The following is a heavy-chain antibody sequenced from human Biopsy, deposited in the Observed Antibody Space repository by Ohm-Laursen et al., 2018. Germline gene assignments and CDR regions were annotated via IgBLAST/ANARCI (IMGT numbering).Heavy chain of an antibody. V-gene: IGHV4-59*01. CDR1: GGSISSDY. CDR3: ARATNSTGWPYYYFYGMDV. D-gene: IGHD2/OR15-2a*01. CDR2: IYYSGST. Sequence: GTLSLTCIVSGGSISSDYWSWIRQTPGKGLEWIGHIYYSGSTNYNPSLKSRVTISVDTSKNQFSLRLNSVTAADTAVYYCARATNSTGWPYYYFYGMDVWGQGTTVTVSS. J-gene: IGHJ6*02.